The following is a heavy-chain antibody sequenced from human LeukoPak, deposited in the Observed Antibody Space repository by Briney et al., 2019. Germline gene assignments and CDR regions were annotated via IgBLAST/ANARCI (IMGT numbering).Heavy chain of an antibody. D-gene: IGHD6-13*01. CDR2: INHSGST. J-gene: IGHJ5*02. CDR1: GGSISSSSYY. Sequence: PSETLSLTCTVSGGSISSSSYYWSWIRQPPGKGLEWIGEINHSGSTNYNPSLKSRVTISVDTSKNQFSLKLSSVTAADTAVYYCARGGYSSSWYLFPYNWFDPWGQGTLVTVSS. CDR3: ARGGYSSSWYLFPYNWFDP. V-gene: IGHV4-39*07.